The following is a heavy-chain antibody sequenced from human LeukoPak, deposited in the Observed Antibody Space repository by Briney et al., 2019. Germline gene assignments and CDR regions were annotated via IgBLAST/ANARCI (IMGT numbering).Heavy chain of an antibody. Sequence: PGGSLRLSCAASGFTVSSYAMSWVRQAPGKGLEWVSTISGRDGSTYYADSVKGRFTISRDNSKNTLYLQMNSLRAEDTALYYCASGPKSGWYVYWGQGTLVTVSS. CDR2: ISGRDGST. CDR3: ASGPKSGWYVY. J-gene: IGHJ4*02. V-gene: IGHV3-23*01. CDR1: GFTVSSYA. D-gene: IGHD6-19*01.